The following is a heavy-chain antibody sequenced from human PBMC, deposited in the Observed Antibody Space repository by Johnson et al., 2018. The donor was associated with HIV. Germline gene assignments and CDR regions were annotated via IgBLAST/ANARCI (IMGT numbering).Heavy chain of an antibody. D-gene: IGHD6-19*01. CDR1: GFTFSSYA. Sequence: QVQLVESGGGVVQPGRSLRLSCAASGFTFSSYAMHWVRQAPGKGLEWVAVISYDGSNKYYADSVKGRFTISRDNSKNTLYLQMNSPRAEDTALYYCAVTVQRSGWYGGDDAVDIWGRGAMVTVAT. J-gene: IGHJ3*02. CDR3: AVTVQRSGWYGGDDAVDI. V-gene: IGHV3-30*04. CDR2: ISYDGSNK.